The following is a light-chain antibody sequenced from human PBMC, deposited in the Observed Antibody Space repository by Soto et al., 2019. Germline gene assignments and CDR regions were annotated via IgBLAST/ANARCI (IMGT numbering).Light chain of an antibody. CDR1: QGVRND. J-gene: IGKJ1*01. CDR2: AAS. CDR3: QQYNSYWT. V-gene: IGKV1-17*01. Sequence: DIQMTQSPSSLSSAVGDRVTITCRASQGVRNDLGWYQQKPGKAPKRLIYAASSLQSGVPSRFSGTGSGTEFTLTISSLQPDDFATYYCQQYNSYWTFGQGTKVDI.